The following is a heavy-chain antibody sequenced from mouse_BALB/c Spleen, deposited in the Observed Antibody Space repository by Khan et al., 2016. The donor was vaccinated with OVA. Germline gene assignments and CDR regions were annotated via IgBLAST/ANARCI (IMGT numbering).Heavy chain of an antibody. V-gene: IGHV1-87*01. CDR1: GYTFTTYW. CDR3: ASYRYDYFGY. J-gene: IGHJ2*01. CDR2: IYPGDGDT. Sequence: QVQLKQSGAEMARPGASVKLSCKASGYTFTTYWMQCVKQRPGQVLQWIGTIYPGDGDTRYTQNFKDKATLTADKSSSTAYMKLSSLASEDYAVYYCASYRYDYFGYWGQGTTLTVSS. D-gene: IGHD2-14*01.